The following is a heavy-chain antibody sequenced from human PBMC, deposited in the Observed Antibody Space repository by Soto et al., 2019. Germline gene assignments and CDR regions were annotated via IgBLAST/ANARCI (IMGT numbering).Heavy chain of an antibody. CDR1: KFTFASYV. CDR2: ISFDGTNK. V-gene: IGHV3-30*04. J-gene: IGHJ6*02. D-gene: IGHD3-22*01. CDR3: AREMIPMIMGGMSAMDV. Sequence: QVQLVESGGGVVQPERSQRLSCTASKFTFASYVMHWVRQAPGEGLEWVALISFDGTNKYYADSVKGRFTISRDNSKNTKYLQMNSLRPEDTAVYYCAREMIPMIMGGMSAMDVCGQGTTVTVS.